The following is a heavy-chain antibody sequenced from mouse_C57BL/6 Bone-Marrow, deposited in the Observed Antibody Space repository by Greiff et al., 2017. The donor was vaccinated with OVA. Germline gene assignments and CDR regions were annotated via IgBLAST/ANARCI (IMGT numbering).Heavy chain of an antibody. D-gene: IGHD1-1*01. CDR3: ARDVTTVVAYYFDY. Sequence: QVQLQQSGAELMKPGASVKLSCKATGYTFTGYWIEWVKQRPGHGLEWIGEILPGSGSTNYNEKFKGKATFTADTSSNTAYMQLSSLTTEDSAIYDCARDVTTVVAYYFDYWGQGTTLTVSA. V-gene: IGHV1-9*01. J-gene: IGHJ2*01. CDR2: ILPGSGST. CDR1: GYTFTGYW.